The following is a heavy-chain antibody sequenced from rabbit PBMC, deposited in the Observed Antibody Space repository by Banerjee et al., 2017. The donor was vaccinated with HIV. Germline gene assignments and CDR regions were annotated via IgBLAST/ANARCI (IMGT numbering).Heavy chain of an antibody. Sequence: QQQLVESGGSLVTLGGSLKLSCKASGIDFSSYYRMCWVRQAPGRGLELIACIYTTSGSTWYASWVNGRFTISRSTSLNTVDLQMTSLTAADTATYFCVRAGVYAGSSSYTGFDFNLWGPGTLVTVS. J-gene: IGHJ4*01. D-gene: IGHD8-1*01. CDR1: GIDFSSYYR. CDR2: IYTTSGST. V-gene: IGHV1S43*01. CDR3: VRAGVYAGSSSYTGFDFNL.